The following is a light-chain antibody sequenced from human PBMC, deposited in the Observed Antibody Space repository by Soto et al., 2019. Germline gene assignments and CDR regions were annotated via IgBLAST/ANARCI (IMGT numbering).Light chain of an antibody. CDR2: GAS. CDR3: QQYGSSPSIT. J-gene: IGKJ5*01. Sequence: EIVLTQSRGTLSLSPGERANLSCRTSQSVSSSYLAWYQQKPGQAPRLLIYGASSRATGIPDRFSGSGSGTDFTLTISRLEPEDFAVYYCQQYGSSPSITFGQGTRLEIK. V-gene: IGKV3-20*01. CDR1: QSVSSSY.